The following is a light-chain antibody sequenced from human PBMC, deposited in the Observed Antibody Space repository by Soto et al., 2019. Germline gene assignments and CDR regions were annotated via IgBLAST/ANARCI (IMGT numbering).Light chain of an antibody. CDR1: QGIAPY. Sequence: DVQMTQSPSSLSAFVGDRVTITCRASQGIAPYLAWFQQKPGKVPKLLIYATSTVQSGVTSRFSGSGSGTDFTLTINSLQHEDVGAYYCQKYNSAPLTFGGGTKVEIK. V-gene: IGKV1-27*01. CDR3: QKYNSAPLT. CDR2: ATS. J-gene: IGKJ4*01.